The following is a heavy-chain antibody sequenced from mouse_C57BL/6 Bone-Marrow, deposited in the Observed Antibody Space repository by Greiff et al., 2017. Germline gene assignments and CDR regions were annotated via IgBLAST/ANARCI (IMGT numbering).Heavy chain of an antibody. CDR3: ARVGNYNYYAMDY. D-gene: IGHD2-1*01. Sequence: QVQLQQSGAELARPGASVKLSCKASGYTFTSYGISWVKQRTGQGLEWIGEIYPRSGNTYYNEKFKGKATLTADKSSSTAYMELRSLTSEASAVYVCARVGNYNYYAMDYGGQGTSVTVSS. J-gene: IGHJ4*01. V-gene: IGHV1-81*01. CDR1: GYTFTSYG. CDR2: IYPRSGNT.